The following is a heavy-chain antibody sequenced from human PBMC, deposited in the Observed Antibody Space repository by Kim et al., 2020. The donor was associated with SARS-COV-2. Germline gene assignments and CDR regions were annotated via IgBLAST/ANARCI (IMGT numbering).Heavy chain of an antibody. CDR2: IYCGDSDT. CDR1: GYSFTNYW. V-gene: IGHV5-51*01. Sequence: GESLKISCKGSGYSFTNYWIGWVRQMPGKGLEWMGIIYCGDSDTRYSPSFQGQVTVSADKSFSTAYLQWNSLKASDTAMYYCARYGTSDFRSIDYWGQGTLVTVSS. J-gene: IGHJ4*02. D-gene: IGHD1-1*01. CDR3: ARYGTSDFRSIDY.